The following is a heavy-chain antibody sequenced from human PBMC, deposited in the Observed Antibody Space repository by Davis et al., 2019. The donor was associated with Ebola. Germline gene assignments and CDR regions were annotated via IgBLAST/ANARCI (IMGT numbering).Heavy chain of an antibody. CDR3: ARDQLYYDSSGYYPPDAFDI. D-gene: IGHD3-22*01. Sequence: SETLSLTCTVSGGSVSSGSYYWSWIRQPPGKGLEWIGYIYYSGSTNYNPSLKSRVTISVDTSKNQFSLKLSSVTAADTAVYYCARDQLYYDSSGYYPPDAFDIWGQGTMVTVSS. V-gene: IGHV4-61*01. CDR2: IYYSGST. J-gene: IGHJ3*02. CDR1: GGSVSSGSYY.